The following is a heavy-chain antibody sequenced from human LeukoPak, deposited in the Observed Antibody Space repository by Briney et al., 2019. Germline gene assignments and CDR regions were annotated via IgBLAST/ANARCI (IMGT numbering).Heavy chain of an antibody. D-gene: IGHD5-12*01. CDR1: GFAFSGRE. V-gene: IGHV3-48*03. Sequence: PGGSLRLSCSASGFAFSGREMAWLRQAPGKGLEWVSYISSDGKTILHADSVKGRITISRDNAKKSRYLQLGGLRVEDSAFYYCMRASYIGLDLHFDQWGQGTLVTVSS. CDR3: MRASYIGLDLHFDQ. CDR2: ISSDGKTI. J-gene: IGHJ4*02.